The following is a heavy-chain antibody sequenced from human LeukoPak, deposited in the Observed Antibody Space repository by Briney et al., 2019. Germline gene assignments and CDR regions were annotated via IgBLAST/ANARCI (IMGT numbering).Heavy chain of an antibody. CDR1: GFTFSSYA. Sequence: PGGSLRLSCAASGFTFSSYAMSWVRQAPGKGLEWVSAIIGSGGSTYYADSVKGRFTISRDNSKNTLYLQMNSLRAEDTAVYYCAKERVSDYSSLSIDAFDIWGQGTMVTVSS. V-gene: IGHV3-23*01. D-gene: IGHD6-6*01. CDR3: AKERVSDYSSLSIDAFDI. CDR2: IIGSGGST. J-gene: IGHJ3*02.